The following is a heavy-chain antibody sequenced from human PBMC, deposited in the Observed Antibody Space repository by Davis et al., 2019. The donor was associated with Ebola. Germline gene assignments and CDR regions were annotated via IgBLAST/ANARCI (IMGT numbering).Heavy chain of an antibody. CDR3: ARDVPYCTAGVCYESVSEHFDY. Sequence: GESLKISCAASGFNFSSYSMNWVRQAPGKGLEWVSSISSSSSYIYYADSMKGRFTISRDNAKNSLFLQMNSLRAEDTAVYYCARDVPYCTAGVCYESVSEHFDYWGQGTLVIVSS. CDR2: ISSSSSYI. J-gene: IGHJ4*02. CDR1: GFNFSSYS. D-gene: IGHD2-8*02. V-gene: IGHV3-21*01.